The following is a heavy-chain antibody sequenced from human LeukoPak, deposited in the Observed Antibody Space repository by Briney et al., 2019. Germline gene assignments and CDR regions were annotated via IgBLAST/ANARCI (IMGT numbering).Heavy chain of an antibody. V-gene: IGHV1-2*02. CDR1: GYTFSGYY. CDR2: INPKSGGA. J-gene: IGHJ6*03. D-gene: IGHD6-19*01. CDR3: ARGDRVAATYYYYCMAV. Sequence: ASVKVSCKASGYTFSGYYMHWVRQAPGQGLEWMGWINPKSGGANYAQKFQGRVTMTRDTSISTAYMELSRLRSDDTAIYYCARGDRVAATYYYYCMAVWGKGTTVTVSS.